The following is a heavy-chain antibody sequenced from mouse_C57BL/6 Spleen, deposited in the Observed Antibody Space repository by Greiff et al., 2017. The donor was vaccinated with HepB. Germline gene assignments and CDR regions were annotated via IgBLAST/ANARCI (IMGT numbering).Heavy chain of an antibody. CDR1: GYAFSSSW. CDR2: IYPGDGDT. CDR3: AGAYYSNYVWAMDY. D-gene: IGHD2-5*01. J-gene: IGHJ4*01. V-gene: IGHV1-82*01. Sequence: VKLQESGPELVKPGASVKISCKASGYAFSSSWMNWVKQRPGKGLEWIGRIYPGDGDTNYNGKFKGKATLTADKSSSTAYMQLSSLTSEDSAVYFCAGAYYSNYVWAMDYWGQGTSVTVSS.